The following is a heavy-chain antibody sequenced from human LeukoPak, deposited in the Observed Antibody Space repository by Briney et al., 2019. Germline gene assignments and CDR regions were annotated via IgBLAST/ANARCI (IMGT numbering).Heavy chain of an antibody. J-gene: IGHJ5*02. CDR2: INPKSGDT. D-gene: IGHD2-2*03. CDR3: ARAVYSYGYCERTTCPNWFDP. Sequence: ASVKVSCKTSGYIFTDYYIHWVRQAPGQGLEWMGWINPKSGDTNSVQKFQRWVTMTRDTAINTAYMELDRLTLDDTAVYYCARAVYSYGYCERTTCPNWFDPWGQGTLVTVSS. V-gene: IGHV1-2*04. CDR1: GYIFTDYY.